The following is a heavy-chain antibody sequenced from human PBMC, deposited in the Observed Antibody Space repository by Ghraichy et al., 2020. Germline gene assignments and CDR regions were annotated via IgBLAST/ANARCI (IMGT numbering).Heavy chain of an antibody. CDR3: ERACIAAAGTLCNAFDI. CDR1: GYTFTGYY. J-gene: IGHJ3*02. V-gene: IGHV1-2*04. Sequence: ASVKVSCKASGYTFTGYYMHWVRQAPGQGLEWMGWINPNSGGTNYAQKFQGWVTMTRDTSISTAYMELSRLRSDDTAVYYCERACIAAAGTLCNAFDIWGQGTMVTVSS. D-gene: IGHD6-13*01. CDR2: INPNSGGT.